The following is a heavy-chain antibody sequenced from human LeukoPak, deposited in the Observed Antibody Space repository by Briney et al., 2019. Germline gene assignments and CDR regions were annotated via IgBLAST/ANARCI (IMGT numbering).Heavy chain of an antibody. CDR3: AKDLGGSGTSFDY. D-gene: IGHD3-10*01. CDR2: IGASGGTT. V-gene: IGHV3-23*01. J-gene: IGHJ4*02. Sequence: GGSLRLSCAGSGFTFNTYSMTWVRQAPGKGLEWVSVIGASGGTTYYADSVKGRFTISRDNSKNTLYLQMNSLRAEDTAVYYCAKDLGGSGTSFDYWGQGTLVTVSS. CDR1: GFTFNTYS.